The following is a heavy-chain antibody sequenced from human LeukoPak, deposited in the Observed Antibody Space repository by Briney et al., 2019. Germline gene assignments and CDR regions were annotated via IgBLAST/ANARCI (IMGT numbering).Heavy chain of an antibody. CDR1: GGSISSYY. J-gene: IGHJ4*02. Sequence: SETLSLTCTVSGGSISSYYWSWIRQPPGKGLEWIGYIYYSGSTNYNPSLKSRVTISVDTSKNQFSLKLSSVTAADTAVYYCARDGSYDSSGYYYGGTFDYWGQGTLVTVSS. CDR3: ARDGSYDSSGYYYGGTFDY. CDR2: IYYSGST. D-gene: IGHD3-22*01. V-gene: IGHV4-59*01.